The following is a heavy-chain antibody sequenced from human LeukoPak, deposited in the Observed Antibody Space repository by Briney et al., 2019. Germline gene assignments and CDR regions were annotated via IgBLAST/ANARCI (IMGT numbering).Heavy chain of an antibody. CDR3: ARELGITMVRGVSGMDV. Sequence: PEGSLRLSCAASGFTFSSYAMHWVRQAPGKGLEWVAVISYDGSNKYYADSVKGRFTISRDNAKNSLYLQMNRLRDEDTAVYYCARELGITMVRGVSGMDVWGQGTTVTVSS. CDR2: ISYDGSNK. D-gene: IGHD3-10*01. J-gene: IGHJ6*02. CDR1: GFTFSSYA. V-gene: IGHV3-30-3*01.